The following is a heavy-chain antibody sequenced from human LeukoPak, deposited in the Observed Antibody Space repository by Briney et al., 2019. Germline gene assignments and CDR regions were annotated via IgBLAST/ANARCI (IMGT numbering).Heavy chain of an antibody. Sequence: GGSLRLSCAASGFTFSSYSMNWVRQAPGKGLEWVSYISSSTNTIYYADSVKGRFTISRDNAKNSLFLQMNSLRDEDTAVYYCAKADLPAEYYYYGMDVWGQGTTVTVSS. CDR1: GFTFSSYS. D-gene: IGHD2-2*01. V-gene: IGHV3-48*02. CDR2: ISSSTNTI. J-gene: IGHJ6*02. CDR3: AKADLPAEYYYYGMDV.